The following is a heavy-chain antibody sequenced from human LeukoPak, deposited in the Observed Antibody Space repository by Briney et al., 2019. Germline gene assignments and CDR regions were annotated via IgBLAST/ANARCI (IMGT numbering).Heavy chain of an antibody. CDR3: ARPTAVSGGLNY. V-gene: IGHV4-4*02. D-gene: IGHD4-11*01. J-gene: IGHJ4*02. CDR2: IYHSGST. Sequence: SETLSLTCAVSGGSISSSNWWSWVRQPPGKGLEWIGEIYHSGSTNYNPSLKSRVTISVDTSKNQFSLKLSSVTAADTAVYYWARPTAVSGGLNYWGQGPLVTVSS. CDR1: GGSISSSNW.